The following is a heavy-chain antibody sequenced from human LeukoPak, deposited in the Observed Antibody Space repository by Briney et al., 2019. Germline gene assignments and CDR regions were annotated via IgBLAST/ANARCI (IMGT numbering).Heavy chain of an antibody. J-gene: IGHJ4*02. CDR3: ARDGDGGGYPDY. CDR1: GHSIDSRGYY. CDR2: IHTSGTT. D-gene: IGHD3-22*01. Sequence: SQTLSLTCSVSGHSIDSRGYYWSWIRQPAGKGLEWIGRIHTSGTTNYNPSLKSRVTLSLDTSNNQLSLTVTSVTAADTAVYFCARDGDGGGYPDYWGQGTLVTVSS. V-gene: IGHV4-61*02.